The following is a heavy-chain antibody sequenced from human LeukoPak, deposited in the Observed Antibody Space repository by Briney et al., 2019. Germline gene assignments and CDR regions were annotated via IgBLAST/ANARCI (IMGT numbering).Heavy chain of an antibody. D-gene: IGHD3-22*01. J-gene: IGHJ4*02. V-gene: IGHV3-23*01. CDR3: AKVYYDSSGYYYLDYFDY. Sequence: GGSLRLSCAASGFTFSSYAMSWVRQAPGEGLEWVSAISGSGGSTYYADSVKGRFTISRDNSKNTLYLQMNSLRAEDTAVYYCAKVYYDSSGYYYLDYFDYWGQGTLVTVSS. CDR1: GFTFSSYA. CDR2: ISGSGGST.